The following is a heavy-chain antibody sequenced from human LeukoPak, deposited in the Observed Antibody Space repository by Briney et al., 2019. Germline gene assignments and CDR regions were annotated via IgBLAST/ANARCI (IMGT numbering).Heavy chain of an antibody. V-gene: IGHV3-33*01. J-gene: IGHJ4*02. CDR2: IWYDGSNK. CDR3: ARDKPPPYYYDSSGIFDY. Sequence: TGRSLRLSCAASGFTFSSYGMHWVRQAPGKGLEWVAVIWYDGSNKYYADSVKGRFTISRDNSKNTLYLQMNSLRAEDTAVYYCARDKPPPYYYDSSGIFDYWGQGTLVTVSS. CDR1: GFTFSSYG. D-gene: IGHD3-22*01.